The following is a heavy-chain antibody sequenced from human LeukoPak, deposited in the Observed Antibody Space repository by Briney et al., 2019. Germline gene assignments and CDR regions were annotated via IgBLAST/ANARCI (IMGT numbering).Heavy chain of an antibody. V-gene: IGHV4-59*01. D-gene: IGHD5-12*01. CDR2: IYYSGST. Sequence: SETLSLTCTVSGGSISSYYWSWIRQPPGKGLEWIGYIYYSGSTNHNPSLKSRVTISVDTSKNQFSLKLSSVTAADTAVYYCARSGVATIFHYYYYMDVWGKGTTVTVSS. J-gene: IGHJ6*03. CDR1: GGSISSYY. CDR3: ARSGVATIFHYYYYMDV.